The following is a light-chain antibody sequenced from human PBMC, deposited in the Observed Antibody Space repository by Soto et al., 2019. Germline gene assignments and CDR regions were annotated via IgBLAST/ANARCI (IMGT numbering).Light chain of an antibody. CDR3: QQSYRTPPT. CDR1: QSISSY. J-gene: IGKJ4*01. Sequence: DIQMTQSPSSLSASVGDRVTITCRASQSISSYLNWYQQKPGKAPKLLIYASSSLQSGVPSRFSGSGSGTDFALTISRLQPEDLATYDCQQSYRTPPTFGGVTKVESK. CDR2: ASS. V-gene: IGKV1-39*01.